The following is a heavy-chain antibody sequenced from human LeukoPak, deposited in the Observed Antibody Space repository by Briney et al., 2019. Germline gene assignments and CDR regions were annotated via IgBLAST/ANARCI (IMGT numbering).Heavy chain of an antibody. V-gene: IGHV4-34*01. D-gene: IGHD3-22*01. J-gene: IGHJ6*03. Sequence: TSETLSLTCAVYGGSFSDYYWSWIRQPPGEGLEWIGEINHSGSTYYNPSLKSLVTISVDTSKNQFSLKLSSVTAADTAVYYCARTNDYDSSGYYSWDYYYYMDVWGKGTTVTVSS. CDR1: GGSFSDYY. CDR3: ARTNDYDSSGYYSWDYYYYMDV. CDR2: INHSGST.